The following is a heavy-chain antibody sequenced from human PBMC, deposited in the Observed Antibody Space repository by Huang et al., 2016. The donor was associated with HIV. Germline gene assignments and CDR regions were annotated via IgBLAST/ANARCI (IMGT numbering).Heavy chain of an antibody. Sequence: QVQLVQSGGEVKKPGASVKVSCKASDYTFTSYGISWVRQAPGHGLEWMGWISTNNGGTNKAKKFQGRVTMTTDTSTITAYMELRSLRSDDTAVYYCGGSSSYWSFDYWGQGTLVTVSS. CDR2: ISTNNGGT. CDR3: GGSSSYWSFDY. V-gene: IGHV1-18*04. J-gene: IGHJ4*01. D-gene: IGHD3-22*01. CDR1: DYTFTSYG.